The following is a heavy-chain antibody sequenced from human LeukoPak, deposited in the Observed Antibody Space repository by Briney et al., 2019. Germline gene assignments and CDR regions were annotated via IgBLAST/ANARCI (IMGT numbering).Heavy chain of an antibody. D-gene: IGHD2-2*02. CDR2: IIPIFGTA. Sequence: SVKVSCKASGYTFTSYYMHWVRQAPGQGLEWMGGIIPIFGTANYAQKFQGRVTITADESTSTAYMELSSLRSEDTAVYYCARKGYCSSTSCYKDWFDPWGQGTLVTVSS. CDR3: ARKGYCSSTSCYKDWFDP. V-gene: IGHV1-69*13. J-gene: IGHJ5*02. CDR1: GYTFTSYY.